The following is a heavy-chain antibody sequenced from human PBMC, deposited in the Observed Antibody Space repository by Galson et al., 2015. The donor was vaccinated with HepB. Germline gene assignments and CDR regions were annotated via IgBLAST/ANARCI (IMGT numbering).Heavy chain of an antibody. V-gene: IGHV4-30-2*01. CDR3: ARREGYYDESGRSHYYFDN. D-gene: IGHD3-16*01. CDR2: IYHRGSG. J-gene: IGHJ4*02. Sequence: TLSLTCAVSGGSISSGGYSWNWIRQPPGKGLEWIGYIYHRGSGYYNPSLKSRVTISVDRSKNQFSLKLNSVSAADTAVYYCARREGYYDESGRSHYYFDNWGQGTLVTVSS. CDR1: GGSISSGGYS.